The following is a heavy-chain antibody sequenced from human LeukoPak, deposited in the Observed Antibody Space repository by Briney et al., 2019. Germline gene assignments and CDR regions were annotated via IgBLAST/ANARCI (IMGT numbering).Heavy chain of an antibody. J-gene: IGHJ3*02. CDR1: GFTFSSYA. CDR2: ISGSGGST. CDR3: AKLLDSSGYYHVTAFDI. D-gene: IGHD3-22*01. Sequence: GGSLRLSCAASGFTFSSYAMSWVRQAPGKGLEWVSAISGSGGSTYYADSVKGRFTISRDNSKNTLYLQMNSLRAEDTAVYYCAKLLDSSGYYHVTAFDIWGQGTMVTVSS. V-gene: IGHV3-23*01.